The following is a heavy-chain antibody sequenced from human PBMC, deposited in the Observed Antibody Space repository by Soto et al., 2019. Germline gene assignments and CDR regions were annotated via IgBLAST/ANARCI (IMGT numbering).Heavy chain of an antibody. Sequence: SETLSLTCTVSGGSISSGGYYWSWIRQHPGKGPEWIGYIYYSGSTYYNPSLKSRVTISVDTSKNQFSLKLSSVTAADTAVYYCARWYYYDSSGYYLYEYFDYWGQGTLVTVSS. D-gene: IGHD3-22*01. J-gene: IGHJ4*02. V-gene: IGHV4-31*03. CDR2: IYYSGST. CDR1: GGSISSGGYY. CDR3: ARWYYYDSSGYYLYEYFDY.